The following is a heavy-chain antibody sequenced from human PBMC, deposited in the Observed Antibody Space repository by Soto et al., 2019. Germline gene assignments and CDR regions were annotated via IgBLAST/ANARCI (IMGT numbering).Heavy chain of an antibody. CDR2: INHSGST. V-gene: IGHV4-34*01. CDR1: GGSFSGYY. CDR3: ARGRRYYDFWSGYYKDYYYYVLDF. J-gene: IGHJ6*02. Sequence: SETLSLTCAVYGGSFSGYYWSWIRQPPGKGLEWIGEINHSGSTNYNPSLKSRVTISVDTSKNQFSLKLSSVTAADTAVYYCARGRRYYDFWSGYYKDYYYYVLDFCGQGTTVTVSS. D-gene: IGHD3-3*01.